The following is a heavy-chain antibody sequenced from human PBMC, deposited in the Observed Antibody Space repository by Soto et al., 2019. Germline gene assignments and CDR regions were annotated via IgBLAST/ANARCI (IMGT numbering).Heavy chain of an antibody. CDR3: ATGVEHSTADAFDT. Sequence: EVQVLESGGDLVQPGGSLRLTCAVSGFTFTTSSINWVRQAPGKGLEWVSSISGNGYTTYYADSVTGRFTISTDNSKSTVFLQMNSLRVEDTALYYCATGVEHSTADAFDTWGQRTMVTVSS. CDR1: GFTFTTSS. J-gene: IGHJ3*02. CDR2: ISGNGYTT. V-gene: IGHV3-23*01. D-gene: IGHD5-18*01.